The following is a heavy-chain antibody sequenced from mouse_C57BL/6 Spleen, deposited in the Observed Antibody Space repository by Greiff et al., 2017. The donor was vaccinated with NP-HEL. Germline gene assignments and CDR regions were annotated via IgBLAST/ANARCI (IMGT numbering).Heavy chain of an antibody. J-gene: IGHJ2*01. CDR3: ARRGGYPYFDY. Sequence: EVKLVESGGGLVKPGGSLKLSCAASGFTFSSYTMSWVRQTPEKRLEWVATISGGGGNTYYPDNAKNTLYLQMSSLRSEDTALYYCARRGGYPYFDYWGQGTTLTVSS. CDR2: ISGGGGNT. D-gene: IGHD2-2*01. CDR1: GFTFSSYT. V-gene: IGHV5-9*01.